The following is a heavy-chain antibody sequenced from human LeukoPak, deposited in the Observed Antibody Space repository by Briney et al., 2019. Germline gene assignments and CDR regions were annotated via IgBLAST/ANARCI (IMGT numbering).Heavy chain of an antibody. CDR2: IDQPGSQH. J-gene: IGHJ4*02. CDR3: VRSYNYRFDY. D-gene: IGHD3-22*01. Sequence: GGSLRLSCAASGFIFSSSWMIWVRQAPGKGLEWVANIDQPGSQHYSVESVRGRFTISRDNAKNTLFLEMSGLRADDTAVYYCVRSYNYRFDYWGQGTLVVVSS. CDR1: GFIFSSSW. V-gene: IGHV3-7*01.